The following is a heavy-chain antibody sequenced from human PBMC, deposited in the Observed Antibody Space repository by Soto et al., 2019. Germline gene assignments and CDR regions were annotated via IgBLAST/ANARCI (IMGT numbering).Heavy chain of an antibody. D-gene: IGHD5-12*01. Sequence: PSQTLSLTCAISGDSVSSNSAAWNWIRQSPSRSLEWLGRTYYRSKWYNDYAVSVKSRITINPDTSKNQFSLQLNSVTPEDTAVYYCARGSSGYSGYDLYYYYYGMDVWGQGTTVTVSS. CDR3: ARGSSGYSGYDLYYYYYGMDV. CDR2: TYYRSKWYN. J-gene: IGHJ6*02. V-gene: IGHV6-1*01. CDR1: GDSVSSNSAA.